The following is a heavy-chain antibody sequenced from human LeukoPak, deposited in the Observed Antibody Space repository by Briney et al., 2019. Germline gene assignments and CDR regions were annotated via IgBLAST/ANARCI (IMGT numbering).Heavy chain of an antibody. CDR2: INHSGST. CDR3: ATYSSGWYHY. Sequence: PSETLSLTCTVSGGSICSSSYYWSWIRQPPGKGLEWIGEINHSGSTNYNPSLKSRVTISVDTSKNQFSLKLSSVTAADTAVYYCATYSSGWYHYWGQGTLVTVSS. CDR1: GGSICSSSYY. D-gene: IGHD6-19*01. V-gene: IGHV4-39*07. J-gene: IGHJ4*02.